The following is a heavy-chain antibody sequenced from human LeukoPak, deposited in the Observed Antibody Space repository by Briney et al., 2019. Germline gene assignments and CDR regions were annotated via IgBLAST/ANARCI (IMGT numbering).Heavy chain of an antibody. CDR3: ARTGREMATGTLNY. V-gene: IGHV5-51*01. CDR2: IYPGDSDT. CDR1: GYSFTSYW. J-gene: IGHJ4*02. D-gene: IGHD5-24*01. Sequence: PGESLKISCKGSGYSFTSYWIGWGRQMPGKGLEWVGIIYPGDSDTRYSLSFQGQVTNSANKSISPAYLQWSSLKASDTAMYYCARTGREMATGTLNYWGQGTLVTVSS.